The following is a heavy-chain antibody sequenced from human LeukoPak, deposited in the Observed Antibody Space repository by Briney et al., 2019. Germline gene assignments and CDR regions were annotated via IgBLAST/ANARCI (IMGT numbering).Heavy chain of an antibody. D-gene: IGHD6-13*01. Sequence: ASVKVSCKASGYTFTGYYMHWVRQAPGQGLEWMGWINPNSGGTNYAQKFQGRVTMTRDTSISTAYMELSRLRSDDTAVYYCAKAAAGPLDYYYYMDVWGKGTTVTVSS. J-gene: IGHJ6*03. V-gene: IGHV1-2*02. CDR1: GYTFTGYY. CDR3: AKAAAGPLDYYYYMDV. CDR2: INPNSGGT.